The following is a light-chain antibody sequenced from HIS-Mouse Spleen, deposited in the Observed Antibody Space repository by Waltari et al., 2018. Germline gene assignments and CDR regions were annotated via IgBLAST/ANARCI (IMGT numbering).Light chain of an antibody. CDR1: ALPKKY. CDR2: EDS. J-gene: IGLJ2*01. V-gene: IGLV3-10*01. Sequence: SYELTQPPSGSVSPGQTARLTCSGDALPKKYAYWYQQKSGQAPLLVIYEDSKRPSGIPERFSGSSSGTMATLTISGAQVEDEADYYCYSTDSSGNHRVFGGGTKLTVL. CDR3: YSTDSSGNHRV.